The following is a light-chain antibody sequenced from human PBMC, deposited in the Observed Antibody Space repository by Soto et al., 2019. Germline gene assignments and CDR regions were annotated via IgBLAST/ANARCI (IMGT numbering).Light chain of an antibody. J-gene: IGKJ1*01. CDR2: NTS. CDR1: QNFSRSY. V-gene: IGKV3-20*01. CDR3: QQFGSSPWT. Sequence: ENVLTQSPCTLSLSPGERASLSCRASQNFSRSYLVWYQQKSGQAPGLLIYNTSSRATGIPDRFSGSGSGTDFTLTISRLEPEDFAVYFCQQFGSSPWTFGQGTKVEIK.